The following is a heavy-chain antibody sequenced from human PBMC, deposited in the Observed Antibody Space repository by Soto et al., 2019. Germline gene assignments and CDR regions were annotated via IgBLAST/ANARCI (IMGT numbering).Heavy chain of an antibody. CDR1: GFTFSSYA. D-gene: IGHD3-10*01. Sequence: GGSLRLSCAASGFTFSSYAMHWVRQAPGKGLEWVAVISYDGSNKYYADSVKGRFTISRDNSKNTLYLQMNSLRAEDTAVYYCARDKGKGECDRPSSLIHNFYSYGMDVLGQGTTLTVSS. CDR3: ARDKGKGECDRPSSLIHNFYSYGMDV. J-gene: IGHJ6*02. CDR2: ISYDGSNK. V-gene: IGHV3-30-3*01.